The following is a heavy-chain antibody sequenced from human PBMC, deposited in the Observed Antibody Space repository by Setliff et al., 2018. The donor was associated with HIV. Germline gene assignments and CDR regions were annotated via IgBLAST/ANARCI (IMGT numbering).Heavy chain of an antibody. CDR1: GGTFSTYS. V-gene: IGHV1-69*06. D-gene: IGHD3-9*01. CDR3: AENRSPSIFSAPTNAFDI. J-gene: IGHJ3*02. CDR2: IIPIFGKT. Sequence: SVKVSCKGFGGTFSTYSLSWVRQAPGQGLEWMGGIIPIFGKTNYAQKFQDRVTITADKSTTTAFMDLSGLRSEDTAVYYCAENRSPSIFSAPTNAFDIWGQGAMVTVSS.